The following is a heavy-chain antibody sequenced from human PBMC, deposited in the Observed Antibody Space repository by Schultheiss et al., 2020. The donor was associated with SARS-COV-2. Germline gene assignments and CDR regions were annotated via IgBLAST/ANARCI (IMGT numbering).Heavy chain of an antibody. J-gene: IGHJ6*02. CDR3: AREGGRFLEWLYPYCYGMDV. D-gene: IGHD3-3*01. CDR1: GGSISSSNW. V-gene: IGHV4-4*02. CDR2: MCHTGYT. Sequence: SETLSLTCAVSGGSISSSNWWSWVRQPPGKGLEWIGRMCHTGYTYHNPSLRSRITISVDTSKYHFSLKLTSVTAADTAVWYCAREGGRFLEWLYPYCYGMDVWGQGTTVTVAS.